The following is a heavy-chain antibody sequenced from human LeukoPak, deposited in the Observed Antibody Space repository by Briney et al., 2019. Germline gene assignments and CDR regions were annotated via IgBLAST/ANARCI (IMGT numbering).Heavy chain of an antibody. CDR1: GGTFSSYA. Sequence: GASVKVSCKASGGTFSSYAISWVRQAPGQGLEWMGGITPIFGTANYEQKFQGKVTITADESTSTAYMELSSLRSEDTAVYYCARGWDYDSGGRPTAYVYWGQGTLVSVSS. D-gene: IGHD3-22*01. CDR2: ITPIFGTA. J-gene: IGHJ4*02. V-gene: IGHV1-69*13. CDR3: ARGWDYDSGGRPTAYVY.